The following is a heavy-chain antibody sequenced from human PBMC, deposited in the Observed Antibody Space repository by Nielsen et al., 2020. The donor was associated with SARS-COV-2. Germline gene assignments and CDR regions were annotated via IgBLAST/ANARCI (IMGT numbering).Heavy chain of an antibody. CDR3: AHSLPSQTGYPTYFDY. CDR1: GFSLSTSGVG. V-gene: IGHV2-5*02. J-gene: IGHJ4*02. D-gene: IGHD3-9*01. CDR2: IYWDDDK. Sequence: SGPTLVKPTQTLTLTCTFSGFSLSTSGVGVGWIRQPPGKALEWLALIYWDDDKRYSPSLKSRLTITMDTSKNQVVLTMTNMDPVDTATYYCAHSLPSQTGYPTYFDYWGQGTLVTVSS.